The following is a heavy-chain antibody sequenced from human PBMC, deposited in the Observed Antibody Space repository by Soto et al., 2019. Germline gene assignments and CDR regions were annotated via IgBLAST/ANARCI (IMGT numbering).Heavy chain of an antibody. D-gene: IGHD3-22*01. J-gene: IGHJ4*02. CDR1: GFRFSSYS. CDR2: ITATGDRT. V-gene: IGHV3-23*01. CDR3: ATMNGYFEY. Sequence: GGSLRLSCADSGFRFSSYSMSWVRQTPGKGLEWVAAITATGDRTYYADSVTGRFTISRDNSKKTHYLQMTSLRAEETDMYYCATMNGYFEYWGQGTPVTVSS.